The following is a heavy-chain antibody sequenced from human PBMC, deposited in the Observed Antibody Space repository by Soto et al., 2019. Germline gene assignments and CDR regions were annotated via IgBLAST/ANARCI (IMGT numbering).Heavy chain of an antibody. CDR2: ISSSSSYI. CDR3: ARESTVRGLTMYNSCDR. V-gene: IGHV3-21*01. D-gene: IGHD3-10*01. J-gene: IGHJ5*02. CDR1: GFTFSSYS. Sequence: GGSLRLSCAASGFTFSSYSMNWVRQAPEQGMEWVSSISSSSSYIYYADPVKGRFTVSRDNAKNSLYLQMNSLRAEDTAVYYCARESTVRGLTMYNSCDRWGQGTRVTVSS.